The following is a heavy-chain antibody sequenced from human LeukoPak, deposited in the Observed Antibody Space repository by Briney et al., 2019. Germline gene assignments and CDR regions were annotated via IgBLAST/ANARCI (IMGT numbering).Heavy chain of an antibody. D-gene: IGHD6-13*01. V-gene: IGHV4-59*08. CDR3: ARVGYSSSWYPDY. Sequence: SETLSLTCTVSGGSISSYCWSWIRQPPGKGLEWIGYIYYSGSTNYNPSLKSRVTISVDTSKNQFSLKLSSVAAADTAVYYCARVGYSSSWYPDYWGQGTLVTVSS. CDR2: IYYSGST. J-gene: IGHJ4*02. CDR1: GGSISSYC.